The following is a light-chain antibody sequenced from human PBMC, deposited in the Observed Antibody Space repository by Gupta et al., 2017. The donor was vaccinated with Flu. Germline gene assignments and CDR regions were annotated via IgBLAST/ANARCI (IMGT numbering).Light chain of an antibody. Sequence: SPNIGAGYYVLWYYQLQGTAPNLLMYCGTNRPSGTAARLSGSKSGTSASLAITGLQAEEEADYYCQSYDRRLSGEVFGGGTKLTVL. V-gene: IGLV1-40*01. CDR2: CGT. J-gene: IGLJ3*02. CDR3: QSYDRRLSGEV. CDR1: SPNIGAGYY.